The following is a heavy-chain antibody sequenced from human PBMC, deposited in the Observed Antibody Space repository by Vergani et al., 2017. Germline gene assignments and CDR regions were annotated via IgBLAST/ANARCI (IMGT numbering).Heavy chain of an antibody. J-gene: IGHJ6*02. CDR3: AKGVYCSSTRCDEVRGYYDCMGF. V-gene: IGHV3-9*01. CDR1: GFTFDDYA. D-gene: IGHD2-2*01. Sequence: EVQLVESGGGLVQPGRSLRLSCAASGFTFDDYAMHWVRQAPGKGLGWVAGISWNSGSIGYADSVKGRFTISRDNAKNTLYLQMNSLRAGDTAVYYCAKGVYCSSTRCDEVRGYYDCMGFWGQGTTVTFSS. CDR2: ISWNSGSI.